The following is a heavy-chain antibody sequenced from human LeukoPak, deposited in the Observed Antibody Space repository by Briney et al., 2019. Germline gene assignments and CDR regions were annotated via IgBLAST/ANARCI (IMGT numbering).Heavy chain of an antibody. CDR3: ARGPFSSWSPYNFGLDV. J-gene: IGHJ6*02. CDR1: GSTFSYCW. V-gene: IGHV3-7*01. CDR2: IEEDGIEK. Sequence: GGSLRLSCVASGSTFSYCWMSWARQAPGKGLEWVASIEEDGIEKSYVDSVKGRFTISRDNAKNSLDLQMNSLKTEDTAVYYCARGPFSSWSPYNFGLDVWGQGTTVTISS. D-gene: IGHD6-13*01.